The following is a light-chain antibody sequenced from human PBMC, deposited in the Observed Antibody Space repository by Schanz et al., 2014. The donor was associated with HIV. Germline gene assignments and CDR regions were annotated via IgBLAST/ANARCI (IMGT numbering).Light chain of an antibody. J-gene: IGKJ3*01. Sequence: EIVLTQSPGSLSLSPGGRATLSCRASQSVTSSYLAWYQQKPGQAPRLLIYGASSRATGIPDRFSGSGSGTDFTLTISRLEPEDFAVYYCHLYGRSIGPGTKVDIK. CDR1: QSVTSSY. CDR2: GAS. V-gene: IGKV3-20*01. CDR3: HLYGRS.